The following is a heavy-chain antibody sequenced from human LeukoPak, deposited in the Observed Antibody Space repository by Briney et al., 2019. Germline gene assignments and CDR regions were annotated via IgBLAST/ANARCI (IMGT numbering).Heavy chain of an antibody. V-gene: IGHV1-18*01. CDR3: ARVNLRTFDF. Sequence: ASVKVSCKASGCTFTNYGFSWVRQAPGQGLEWMGWISPYNGNTNFAQKLQGRVTMTTDTSTRTAYMELRSLRSDDTAVYYCARVNLRTFDFWGQGTLVTVSS. J-gene: IGHJ4*02. CDR1: GCTFTNYG. CDR2: ISPYNGNT.